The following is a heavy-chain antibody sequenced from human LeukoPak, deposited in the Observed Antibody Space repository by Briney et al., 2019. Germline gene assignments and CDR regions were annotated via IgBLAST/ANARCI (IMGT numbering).Heavy chain of an antibody. V-gene: IGHV3-30*02. D-gene: IGHD3-10*01. Sequence: GGSLRLSCAASGFTFSSYGMHWVRQAPGKGLEWVAFIRYDGSNKYYADSVKGRFTISRDNSKNTLYLQMNSLRAEDTAVYYCAKDADYYYGSGNSMDVWGKGTTVIISS. CDR1: GFTFSSYG. J-gene: IGHJ6*03. CDR2: IRYDGSNK. CDR3: AKDADYYYGSGNSMDV.